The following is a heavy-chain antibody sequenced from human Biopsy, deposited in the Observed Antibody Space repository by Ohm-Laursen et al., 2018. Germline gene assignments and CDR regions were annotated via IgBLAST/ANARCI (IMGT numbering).Heavy chain of an antibody. V-gene: IGHV1-46*01. Sequence: ASVKVSCKAPEGTFSNYGANWVRQAPGQGLEWMGMINPSGSTTSYPQIFQGRVTMTRDTSKSTVYMELSSLRSADTAVYFCARNTGWYGDLYYFDYWGQGTLVTVSS. CDR3: ARNTGWYGDLYYFDY. J-gene: IGHJ4*02. CDR2: INPSGSTT. CDR1: EGTFSNYG. D-gene: IGHD6-19*01.